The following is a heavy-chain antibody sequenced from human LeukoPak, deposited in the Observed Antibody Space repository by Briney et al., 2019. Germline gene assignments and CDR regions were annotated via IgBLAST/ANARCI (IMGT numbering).Heavy chain of an antibody. J-gene: IGHJ6*03. CDR1: GYTFTSYD. D-gene: IGHD6-13*01. CDR3: AREAGTGYYYYMDV. Sequence: ASVKVSCKASGYTFTSYDINWVRQATGQGLEWMGWMNPNSGNTGYAQKFQGRVTMTRNTSISTAYMELSSLRSEDTAVYYRAREAGTGYYYYMDVWGKGTTVTVSS. CDR2: MNPNSGNT. V-gene: IGHV1-8*01.